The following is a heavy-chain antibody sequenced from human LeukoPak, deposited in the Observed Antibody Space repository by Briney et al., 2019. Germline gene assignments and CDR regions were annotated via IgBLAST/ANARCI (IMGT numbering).Heavy chain of an antibody. CDR1: GFSLSTTGVG. Sequence: SGPTLVKPTQTLKLTCTFSGFSLSTTGVGVGWIRQPPGKALEWLALIYWDADKRYNSSLKRRLTIIKDTSKNQVVLTLTDLDPLDTATYYCADTSTVVTPFDSWGQGILVTVSS. J-gene: IGHJ4*02. CDR3: ADTSTVVTPFDS. V-gene: IGHV2-5*02. D-gene: IGHD4-23*01. CDR2: IYWDADK.